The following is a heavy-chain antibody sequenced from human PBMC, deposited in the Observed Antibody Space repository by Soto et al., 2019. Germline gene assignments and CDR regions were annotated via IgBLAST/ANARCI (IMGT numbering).Heavy chain of an antibody. Sequence: VGSLRLSWAASGCTFSSYWIHWVLQSPGKGLVWVSRIKGDETTTNYADSVKGRFTISRDNAKNTVYLQVNSLRAEDTAVYYCESGTFGDYCFVYWGQGALVTVSS. V-gene: IGHV3-74*01. D-gene: IGHD3-3*01. J-gene: IGHJ4*02. CDR1: GCTFSSYW. CDR2: IKGDETTT. CDR3: ESGTFGDYCFVY.